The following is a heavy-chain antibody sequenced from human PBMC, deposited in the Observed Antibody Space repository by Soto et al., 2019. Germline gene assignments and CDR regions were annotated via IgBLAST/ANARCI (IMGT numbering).Heavy chain of an antibody. Sequence: QITLTESGPTLVKPTQTLTLTCTFSGISLTNSGVGVSWIRQPPGKALEWLAVIYWDDAKHFSPSQKSRLTIPKDTSKNQVVLTMTNMDSVDTATYFFAQMDFDLYGMDVWGQGTTVIVSS. CDR1: GISLTNSGVG. V-gene: IGHV2-5*02. CDR3: AQMDFDLYGMDV. J-gene: IGHJ6*02. CDR2: IYWDDAK. D-gene: IGHD3-9*01.